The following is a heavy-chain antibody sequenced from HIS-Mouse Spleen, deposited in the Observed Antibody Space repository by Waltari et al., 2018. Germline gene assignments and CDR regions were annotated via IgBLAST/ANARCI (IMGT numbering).Heavy chain of an antibody. J-gene: IGHJ4*02. CDR2: INPHSGGT. CDR1: GYTFTGYY. Sequence: QVQLVQSGAEVKKPGASVKVSCKASGYTFTGYYKHWVRQAPGQGLEWMGGINPHSGGTNYAQKFQGRVTMTRDTSISTAYMELSRLRSDDTAVYYCARGRYSSSWYYFDYWGQGTLVTVSS. D-gene: IGHD6-13*01. V-gene: IGHV1-2*02. CDR3: ARGRYSSSWYYFDY.